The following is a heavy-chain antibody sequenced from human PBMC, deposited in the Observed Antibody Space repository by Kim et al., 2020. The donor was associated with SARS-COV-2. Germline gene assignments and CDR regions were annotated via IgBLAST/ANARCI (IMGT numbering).Heavy chain of an antibody. V-gene: IGHV4-38-2*02. D-gene: IGHD2-21*02. Sequence: SETLSLTCTVSGHSISSGYYWGWIWQPPGKGLEWIGSIYHSGSTYYNPSLKSRVTISVDTSKNQFSLKRSSVTAADTAVYYCATIAYCGGDCYPHFGYWGQGTLVTVS. CDR1: GHSISSGYY. J-gene: IGHJ4*02. CDR3: ATIAYCGGDCYPHFGY. CDR2: IYHSGST.